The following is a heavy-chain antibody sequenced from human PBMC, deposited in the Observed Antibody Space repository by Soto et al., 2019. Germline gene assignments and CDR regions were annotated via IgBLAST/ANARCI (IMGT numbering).Heavy chain of an antibody. J-gene: IGHJ4*02. CDR3: ARDSDYCSGGSCAFYYFDY. Sequence: EVQLVESGGGLVKPGGSLRLSCAASGFTFSSYSMNWVRQAPGKGLEWVSSISSSSSYIYYADSVKGRFTLSRDNAKNSLYLQMNSLRAEDTAVYYCARDSDYCSGGSCAFYYFDYWGQGTLVTVSS. D-gene: IGHD2-15*01. CDR2: ISSSSSYI. V-gene: IGHV3-21*01. CDR1: GFTFSSYS.